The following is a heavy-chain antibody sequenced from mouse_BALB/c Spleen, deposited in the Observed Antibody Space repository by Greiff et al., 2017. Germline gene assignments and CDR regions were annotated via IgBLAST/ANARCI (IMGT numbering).Heavy chain of an antibody. D-gene: IGHD1-1*01. V-gene: IGHV1-15*01. CDR3: ARDITAVPLYFDY. J-gene: IGHJ2*01. CDR2: IDPETGGT. Sequence: VQLQESGSELVRPGASVTMSCKASGYTFTDYEMHWVKQTPVHGLEWIGAIDPETGGTAYNQKFKGKATLTADKSSSTAYMELRSLTSEDSAVYYCARDITAVPLYFDYWGQGTTLTVSS. CDR1: GYTFTDYE.